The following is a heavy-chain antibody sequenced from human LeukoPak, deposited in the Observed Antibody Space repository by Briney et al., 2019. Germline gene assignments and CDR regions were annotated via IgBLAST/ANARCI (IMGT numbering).Heavy chain of an antibody. CDR2: ISAYNGNT. J-gene: IGHJ4*02. Sequence: EASVTVSCKASGYTFTSYGISWVRQAPGQGLEWMGWISAYNGNTNYAQKLQGRVTMTTDTSTSTAYMALRSLRSDDTAVYYCARDGNYYGSGSYLHGGQGTLVTVSS. D-gene: IGHD3-10*01. CDR3: ARDGNYYGSGSYLH. V-gene: IGHV1-18*01. CDR1: GYTFTSYG.